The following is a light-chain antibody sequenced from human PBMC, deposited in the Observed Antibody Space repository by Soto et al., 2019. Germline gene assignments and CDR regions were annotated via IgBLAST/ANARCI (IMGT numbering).Light chain of an antibody. Sequence: DIPMTQSPSSLSASVGDRVTITCRASQSISSYLNWYQQKPGKAPNLLIYAASSLQSGVPSRFSGSGSGTDFTLTISSLQPGDFTTYYCQQRYSTPLTFGGGTKVEIK. V-gene: IGKV1-39*01. CDR2: AAS. CDR3: QQRYSTPLT. J-gene: IGKJ4*01. CDR1: QSISSY.